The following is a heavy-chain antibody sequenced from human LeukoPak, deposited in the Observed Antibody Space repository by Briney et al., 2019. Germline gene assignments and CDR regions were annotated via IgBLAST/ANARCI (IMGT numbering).Heavy chain of an antibody. J-gene: IGHJ4*02. CDR3: AKGGGGWFLDS. CDR2: ISYDGTNK. CDR1: RFTFSSHD. Sequence: GRSLRLSCTVSRFTFSSHDIHWVRQAPGTGLEWVAVISYDGTNKYYADSVKGRFTISRDNSKNTLYLQMNSLRAEDTALYYCAKGGGGWFLDSWGQGALVSVSS. V-gene: IGHV3-30*18. D-gene: IGHD2-15*01.